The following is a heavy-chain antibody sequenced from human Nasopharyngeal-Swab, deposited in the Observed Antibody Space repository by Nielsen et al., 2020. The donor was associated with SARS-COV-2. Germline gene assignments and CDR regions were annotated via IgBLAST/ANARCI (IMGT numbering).Heavy chain of an antibody. CDR3: AKDLQSGEEQWLGSYYYYGMDV. CDR2: ISYDGSNK. Sequence: GGSLRLSCAASGFTFSSYGMHWVRQAPGKGLEWVAVISYDGSNKYYADSVKGRFTISRDNSKNTLYLQMNSLRAEDTAVYYCAKDLQSGEEQWLGSYYYYGMDVWGQGTTVTVSS. D-gene: IGHD6-19*01. V-gene: IGHV3-30*18. CDR1: GFTFSSYG. J-gene: IGHJ6*02.